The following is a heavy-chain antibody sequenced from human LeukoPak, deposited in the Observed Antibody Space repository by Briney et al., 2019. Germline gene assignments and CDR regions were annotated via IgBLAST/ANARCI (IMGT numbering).Heavy chain of an antibody. CDR3: ARVGGSSWYDYYYYGMDV. CDR2: IYSGGST. J-gene: IGHJ6*04. D-gene: IGHD6-13*01. V-gene: IGHV3-53*01. Sequence: PGGSLRLSCAVSGFTVSSNFLSWVRQAPGKGLEWVSVIYSGGSTYYADSVKGRFTISRDNSKNTLYLQMNSLRAEDTAVYYCARVGGSSWYDYYYYGMDVWGKGTTVTVSS. CDR1: GFTVSSNF.